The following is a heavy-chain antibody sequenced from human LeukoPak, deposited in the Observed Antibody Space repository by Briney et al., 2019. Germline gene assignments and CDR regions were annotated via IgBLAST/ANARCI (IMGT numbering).Heavy chain of an antibody. CDR2: IRYDGSSQ. CDR1: GFTFSSYG. V-gene: IGHV3-30*02. Sequence: GGSLRLSRAASGFTFSSYGMHWVRQAPGKGLGWVAFIRYDGSSQRYTDPVKGRFTISRDNSKNTVYLQMNSLRAEDTAVYYCAKRRDVAAGGSGAFDYWGQGSLVTVSS. CDR3: AKRRDVAAGGSGAFDY. J-gene: IGHJ4*02. D-gene: IGHD6-13*01.